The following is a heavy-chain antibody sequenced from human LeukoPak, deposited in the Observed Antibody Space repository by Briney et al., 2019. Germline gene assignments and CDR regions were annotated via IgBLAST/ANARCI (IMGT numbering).Heavy chain of an antibody. V-gene: IGHV1-8*01. CDR1: GYTFTSYG. J-gene: IGHJ3*02. D-gene: IGHD2-2*01. CDR2: MNPNSGNT. CDR3: YLGYCSSTSCSIGAFDI. Sequence: ASVKVSCKASGYTFTSYGINWVRQATGQGLEWMGWMNPNSGNTGYAQKFQGRVTITRNTSISTAYMELSSLRSEDTAVYYCYLGYCSSTSCSIGAFDIWGQGTMVTVSS.